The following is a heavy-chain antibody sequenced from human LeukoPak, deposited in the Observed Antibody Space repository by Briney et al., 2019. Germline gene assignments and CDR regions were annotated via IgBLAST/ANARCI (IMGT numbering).Heavy chain of an antibody. D-gene: IGHD2-15*01. J-gene: IGHJ4*02. CDR3: ARDYGIGYCSGGNCYGY. CDR2: IYYSGST. V-gene: IGHV4-59*01. CDR1: GGSISSYY. Sequence: PSETLSLTCTVSGGSISSYYWSWIRQPPGKGLEWIGYIYYSGSTSYNPSLKSRVTISVDTSKNQFSLKLSSVTAADTAVYYCARDYGIGYCSGGNCYGYWGQGTLVTVSS.